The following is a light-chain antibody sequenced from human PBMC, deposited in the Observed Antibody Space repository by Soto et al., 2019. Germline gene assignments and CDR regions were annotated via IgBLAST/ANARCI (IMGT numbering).Light chain of an antibody. Sequence: EFVLTQSPGTLSLSPGERATLSCRASQTVRNNYLAWYQQKPGQAPKLLIYDASSRATGIPDRFSGGGSGKDFILTLSRLEPEGFSVYYCQQFSSYPLTFGGGTKVEIK. CDR2: DAS. CDR1: QTVRNNY. CDR3: QQFSSYPLT. V-gene: IGKV3-20*01. J-gene: IGKJ4*01.